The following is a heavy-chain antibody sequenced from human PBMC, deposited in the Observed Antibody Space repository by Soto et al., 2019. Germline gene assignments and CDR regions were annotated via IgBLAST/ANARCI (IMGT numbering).Heavy chain of an antibody. J-gene: IGHJ2*01. D-gene: IGHD3-3*01. Sequence: EVQLLASGGGLVQPGGSLRLSCAASGFTFSSYAMSWDRQAPGKGLEWVSVVSGSAGSTYYADSVKGRFTISRDNSKNTLYLQMNSLRDEDTALYYCAKDASSGITSFDSWGRGTVVTVSS. CDR3: AKDASSGITSFDS. CDR2: VSGSAGST. CDR1: GFTFSSYA. V-gene: IGHV3-23*01.